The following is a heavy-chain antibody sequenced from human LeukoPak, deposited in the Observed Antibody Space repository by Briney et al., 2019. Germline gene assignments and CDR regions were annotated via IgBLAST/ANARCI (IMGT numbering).Heavy chain of an antibody. J-gene: IGHJ4*02. V-gene: IGHV3-11*01. CDR3: ARTGDRGGVDY. D-gene: IGHD7-27*01. CDR1: GFTFSDYY. Sequence: GGSLRLSCTASGFTFSDYYMSWIRQAPGQGLEWISYISGSGTNIYYAESVRGRFTISRDSAKNSLYLQMSGLRAEDTAVYYCARTGDRGGVDYWGQGTLVTVSS. CDR2: ISGSGTNI.